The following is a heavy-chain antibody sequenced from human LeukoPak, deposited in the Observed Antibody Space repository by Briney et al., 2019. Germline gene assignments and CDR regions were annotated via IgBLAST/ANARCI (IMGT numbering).Heavy chain of an antibody. V-gene: IGHV4-59*08. CDR2: IYYSGST. D-gene: IGHD5-12*01. CDR3: ARLSLRGDDFDY. J-gene: IGHJ4*02. Sequence: SETLSLTCTVSGGSISSYYWSWIRQPPGKGLEWIGYIYYSGSTNYNPSLKSRVTISVDTSKNQFSLKLSSVTAADTAVYYCARLSLRGDDFDYWGQGTLVTVSS. CDR1: GGSISSYY.